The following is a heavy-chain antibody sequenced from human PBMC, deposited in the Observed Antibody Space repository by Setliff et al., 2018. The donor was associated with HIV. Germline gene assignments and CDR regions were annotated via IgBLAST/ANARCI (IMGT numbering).Heavy chain of an antibody. V-gene: IGHV4-39*01. J-gene: IGHJ4*02. CDR3: ARQGNWEFDY. Sequence: PSETLSLTCTVSGGSISSSSYYWGWIRQPPGKGLEWIGSMYYSGSTNYNPSLKSRFSISRDNSKNSLYLQMISLRAEDAALYYCARQGNWEFDYWGQGTLVTVSS. CDR2: MYYSGST. CDR1: GGSISSSSYY. D-gene: IGHD7-27*01.